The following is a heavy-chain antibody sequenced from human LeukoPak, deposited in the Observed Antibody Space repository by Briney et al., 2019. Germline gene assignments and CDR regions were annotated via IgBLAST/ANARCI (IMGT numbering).Heavy chain of an antibody. CDR3: ARASGSYYSIDY. V-gene: IGHV1-69*04. Sequence: SVKVSCKASGGTFSSYAISWVRQAPGQGLEWMGRIIPILGIANYAQKFQGRVTITADKSTSTAYMELSSLRSEDTAVYYCARASGSYYSIDYWGQGTLVTVSS. J-gene: IGHJ4*02. CDR2: IIPILGIA. CDR1: GGTFSSYA. D-gene: IGHD1-26*01.